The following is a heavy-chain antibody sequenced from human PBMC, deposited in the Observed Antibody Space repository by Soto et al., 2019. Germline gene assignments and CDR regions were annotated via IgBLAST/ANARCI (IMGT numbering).Heavy chain of an antibody. CDR1: GFTFSSYG. CDR2: ISYDGSNK. Sequence: PGGSLRLSCAASGFTFSSYGMHWVRQAPGKGLEWVAVISYDGSNKYYADSVKGRFTISRDNSKNTLYLQMNSLRAEDTAVYYCAKDHGCSSTSCYTAVGMDVWGQGTTVTVSS. V-gene: IGHV3-30*18. CDR3: AKDHGCSSTSCYTAVGMDV. J-gene: IGHJ6*02. D-gene: IGHD2-2*02.